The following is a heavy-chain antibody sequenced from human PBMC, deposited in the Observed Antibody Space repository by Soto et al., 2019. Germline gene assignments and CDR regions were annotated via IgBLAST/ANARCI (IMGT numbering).Heavy chain of an antibody. V-gene: IGHV3-23*01. D-gene: IGHD6-19*01. CDR3: ARGGAGHSPFDY. J-gene: IGHJ4*02. Sequence: EVQLLESGAGLVQPGESLRLSCVASGFTFRTSAMSWVRQAPGTGLEWVSTFSGSGSTTYSADSVKGRFTVSRDNPKNPLYLEMNSLRADDTAIYYCARGGAGHSPFDYWGQGILVTVSS. CDR1: GFTFRTSA. CDR2: FSGSGSTT.